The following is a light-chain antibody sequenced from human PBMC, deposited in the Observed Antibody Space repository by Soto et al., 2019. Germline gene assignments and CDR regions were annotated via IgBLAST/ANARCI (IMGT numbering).Light chain of an antibody. CDR1: QTINNW. Sequence: DIQMTQSPSTLSASIGDRVTITCRASQTINNWLAWYQQKPGKAPNLLIYHASNLETGVPSRFSGSAFGTELTLTICSLQPDDFATYYCQHYNSYPWTFGQGTKVEIK. J-gene: IGKJ1*01. V-gene: IGKV1-5*01. CDR2: HAS. CDR3: QHYNSYPWT.